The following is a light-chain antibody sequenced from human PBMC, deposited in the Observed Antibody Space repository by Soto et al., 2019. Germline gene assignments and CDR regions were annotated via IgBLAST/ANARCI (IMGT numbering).Light chain of an antibody. CDR3: QHYNNWPIT. J-gene: IGKJ5*01. CDR2: GTS. V-gene: IGKV3-15*01. Sequence: EIVMTQSPATLSVSPGERVTLACRASESVSSNLAWYQQKPGQAPRLLMYGTSTRATGVPARFSGSGSGTDFTLTISSLQAADFAVYHCQHYNNWPITFGQGTRLEIK. CDR1: ESVSSN.